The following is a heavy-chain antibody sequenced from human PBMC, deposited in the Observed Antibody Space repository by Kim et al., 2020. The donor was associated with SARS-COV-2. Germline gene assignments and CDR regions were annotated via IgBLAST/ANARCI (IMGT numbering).Heavy chain of an antibody. CDR2: ISWNGGSI. D-gene: IGHD1-26*01. J-gene: IGHJ4*02. V-gene: IGHV3-9*01. Sequence: GGSLRLSCAASGFTFGDYAMHWVRQAPGKGLEWVSGISWNGGSICYADSVKGRFTISRDNAENSLYLQMNSLRAEDTAVYYCAKASSSVGATHFDYWGQGTLVTVSS. CDR3: AKASSSVGATHFDY. CDR1: GFTFGDYA.